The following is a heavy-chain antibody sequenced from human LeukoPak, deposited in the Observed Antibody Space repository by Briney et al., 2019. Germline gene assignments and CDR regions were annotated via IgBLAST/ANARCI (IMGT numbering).Heavy chain of an antibody. D-gene: IGHD3-3*01. V-gene: IGHV4-59*12. Sequence: SETLSLTCTVSGGSISSYYWSWIRQPPGKGLEWIGYIYYSGSTNCNPSLKSRVTISVDTSKNQFSLKLSSVTAADTAVYYCARGLRFLIGPYFDYWGQGTLVTVSS. CDR3: ARGLRFLIGPYFDY. CDR2: IYYSGST. CDR1: GGSISSYY. J-gene: IGHJ4*02.